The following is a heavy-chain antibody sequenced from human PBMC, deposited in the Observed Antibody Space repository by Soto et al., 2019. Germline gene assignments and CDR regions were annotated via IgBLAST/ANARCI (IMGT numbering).Heavy chain of an antibody. D-gene: IGHD1-1*01. CDR1: GGTFSGYA. Sequence: QAQLMQSGAEVKEPGSSVKVSCKASGGTFSGYAISWVRHAPGQGLEWLGGIIPIFGITNYAQKFQNRLTIAAAESSATVYMDLRSLTAEDSAMDYCARDPRSITGTTSSEDFQHWGQGTLVSVS. CDR3: ARDPRSITGTTSSEDFQH. V-gene: IGHV1-69*01. CDR2: IIPIFGIT. J-gene: IGHJ1*01.